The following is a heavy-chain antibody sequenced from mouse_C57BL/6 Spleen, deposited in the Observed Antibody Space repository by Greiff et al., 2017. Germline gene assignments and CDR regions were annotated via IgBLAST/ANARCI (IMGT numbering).Heavy chain of an antibody. J-gene: IGHJ4*01. CDR2: IAPETGGT. V-gene: IGHV1-15*01. CDR1: GYTFTDYE. D-gene: IGHD1-2*01. Sequence: VQLQQSGAELVRPGASVTLSCKASGYTFTDYEMHWVKQTPVHGLEWIGAIAPETGGTAYNQKFKGKAILTADKSSSTAYMELRSLTSEDSAVYYCTGVRLMDDWGQGTSVTVSS. CDR3: TGVRLMDD.